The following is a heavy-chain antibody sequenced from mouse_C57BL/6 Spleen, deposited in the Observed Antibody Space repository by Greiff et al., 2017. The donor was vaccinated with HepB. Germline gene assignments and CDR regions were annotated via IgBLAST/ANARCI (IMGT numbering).Heavy chain of an antibody. CDR3: ASYADGAWFAY. CDR1: GYTFTSYW. CDR2: IYPSDSET. Sequence: QVQLQQPGAELVRPGSSVKLSCKASGYTFTSYWMDWVKQRPGQGLEWIGNIYPSDSETHYNQKFKDKATLTVDKSSSTAYMQLSSLTSEDSAVYYCASYADGAWFAYWGQGTLVTVSA. D-gene: IGHD6-5*01. J-gene: IGHJ3*01. V-gene: IGHV1-61*01.